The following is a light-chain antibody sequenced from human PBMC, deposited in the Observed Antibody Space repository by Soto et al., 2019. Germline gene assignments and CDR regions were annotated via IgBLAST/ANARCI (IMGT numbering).Light chain of an antibody. CDR2: GAS. Sequence: IGLSQSPGTVSLSPGERATLSCRASQSLSTSSLAWYQQGPGQAPRLLIYGASSRATGIPDRFSGSGSGTDFTLAISRLEPEDFTVYYCQQSVRSPWPFGRGTKVDIK. J-gene: IGKJ1*01. CDR1: QSLSTSS. CDR3: QQSVRSPWP. V-gene: IGKV3-20*01.